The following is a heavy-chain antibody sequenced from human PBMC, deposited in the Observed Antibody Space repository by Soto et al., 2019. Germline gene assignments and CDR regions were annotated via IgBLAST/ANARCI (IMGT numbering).Heavy chain of an antibody. Sequence: EVQLVESGGGLVQPGGSLRLSCVVSGFTFSDYWMSWVRLTPGKGLEWVANIKHDGTERHYVDSVEGRFTISRDNAKNSLYLQMNSLRVDDTAVYYCARDPRRAVAQYFDYWGQGTLVTVSS. CDR2: IKHDGTER. CDR1: GFTFSDYW. CDR3: ARDPRRAVAQYFDY. D-gene: IGHD6-19*01. J-gene: IGHJ4*02. V-gene: IGHV3-7*03.